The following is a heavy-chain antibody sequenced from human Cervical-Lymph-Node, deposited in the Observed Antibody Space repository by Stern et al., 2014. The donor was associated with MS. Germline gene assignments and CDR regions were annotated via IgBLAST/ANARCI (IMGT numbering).Heavy chain of an antibody. J-gene: IGHJ5*02. V-gene: IGHV3-21*01. D-gene: IGHD2-2*01. CDR3: ASTLHGGLYNWFDP. CDR1: GFTFSDYS. CDR2: ITNSGAYM. Sequence: EVQLVESGGGLVTPGGSLRLSCAASGFTFSDYSMNWVRPAPGKGLEWVSSITNSGAYMYYGDSVKGRFTISRDNAKNTLYLQMDSLSAEDTATYFCASTLHGGLYNWFDPWGQGTLVTVSS.